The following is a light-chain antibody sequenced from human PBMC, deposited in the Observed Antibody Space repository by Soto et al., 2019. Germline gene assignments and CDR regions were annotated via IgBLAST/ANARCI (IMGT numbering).Light chain of an antibody. CDR3: CSYAGSYTWV. J-gene: IGLJ3*02. V-gene: IGLV2-11*01. CDR2: DVS. CDR1: SSDVGNYNY. Sequence: QSVLTQPRSVSGSPGQSVTISCTGTSSDVGNYNYVSWYQQDPGKAPKLMIYDVSKRPSGVPDRFSGSKSGNTSSLTISGLQAEDEDDYYCCSYAGSYTWVFGGGTKVTVL.